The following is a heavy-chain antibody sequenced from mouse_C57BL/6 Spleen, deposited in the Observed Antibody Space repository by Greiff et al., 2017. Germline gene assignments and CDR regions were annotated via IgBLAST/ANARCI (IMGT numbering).Heavy chain of an antibody. D-gene: IGHD2-4*01. V-gene: IGHV1-69*01. CDR2: IDPSDSYT. Sequence: QVQLQQPGAELVMPGASVKLSCKASGYTFTSYWMNWVKQRPGQGLEWIGEIDPSDSYTNYNQKFKGKSTLTVDKSSSPAYMQLSSLTSEDSAVYYCARSNYDYDDYAMGYWGQGTSVTVSS. CDR3: ARSNYDYDDYAMGY. J-gene: IGHJ4*01. CDR1: GYTFTSYW.